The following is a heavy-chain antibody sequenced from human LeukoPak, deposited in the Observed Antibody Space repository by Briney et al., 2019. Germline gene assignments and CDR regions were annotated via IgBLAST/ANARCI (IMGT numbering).Heavy chain of an antibody. J-gene: IGHJ3*02. Sequence: TSETLSLTRAVYGGSFSGYYWSWIRQPPGKGLEWIGEINHSGSTNYNPSLKSRVTISVDTSKNQFSLKLSSVTAADTAVYYCASSAAGLGAFDIWGQGTMVTVSS. CDR2: INHSGST. CDR1: GGSFSGYY. V-gene: IGHV4-34*01. D-gene: IGHD6-13*01. CDR3: ASSAAGLGAFDI.